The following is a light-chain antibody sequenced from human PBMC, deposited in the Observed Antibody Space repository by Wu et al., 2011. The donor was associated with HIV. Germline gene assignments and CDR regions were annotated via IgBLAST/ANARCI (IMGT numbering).Light chain of an antibody. V-gene: IGKV3-15*01. CDR1: QSVKSD. J-gene: IGKJ1*01. CDR3: QQYNNGPXT. Sequence: ETVMTQSPATLYVSPGERATLSCRASQSVKSDLAWYQQKPGQSPRLFIYGSSTRATGIPARFSGSGSGTEFTLTINNMQSEDFAVYYCQQYNNGPXTFGQGTKVEIK. CDR2: GSS.